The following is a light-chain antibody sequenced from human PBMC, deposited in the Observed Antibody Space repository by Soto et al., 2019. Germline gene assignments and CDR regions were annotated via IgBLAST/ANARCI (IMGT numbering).Light chain of an antibody. V-gene: IGLV2-8*01. CDR1: GSDIGAYNF. CDR2: GVT. Sequence: QSALAQPPSASVSPGQSVTISCTGSGSDIGAYNFVYWYQQHPGKAPKLMIFGVTERPSGVPDRFSGSKSGNTAALTVSGLHADDDAVYYCDSYAGRNIWGFCGGTKLTVL. J-gene: IGLJ3*02. CDR3: DSYAGRNIWG.